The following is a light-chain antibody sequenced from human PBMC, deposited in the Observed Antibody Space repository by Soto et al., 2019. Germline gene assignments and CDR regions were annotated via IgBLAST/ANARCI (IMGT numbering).Light chain of an antibody. V-gene: IGKV1-17*01. J-gene: IGKJ2*01. CDR3: LQHNTYPPT. Sequence: DIQMTQSPSSLSASVGDRATITCRASQGIRNALDRYQQKPGKAPKRLIYAASSLLSGVPSRFSGSGSGTEFTLTISSLQPEDFASYYCLQHNTYPPTFGQGTKLEIK. CDR2: AAS. CDR1: QGIRNA.